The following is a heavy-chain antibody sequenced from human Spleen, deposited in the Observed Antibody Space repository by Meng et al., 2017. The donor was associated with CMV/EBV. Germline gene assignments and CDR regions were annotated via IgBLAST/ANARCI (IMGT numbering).Heavy chain of an antibody. CDR2: LIPACGTP. V-gene: IGHV1-69*05. CDR1: TFSDYA. J-gene: IGHJ1*01. CDR3: ARGPKVTVGGVIIWPLEH. D-gene: IGHD3-16*02. Sequence: TFSDYAVTWVRQAPGQGREWMGGLIPACGTPEYAQNFEGRVTILTDESTSTADMELRSLRSEDTAVYFCARGPKVTVGGVIIWPLEHWGQGTLVTVSS.